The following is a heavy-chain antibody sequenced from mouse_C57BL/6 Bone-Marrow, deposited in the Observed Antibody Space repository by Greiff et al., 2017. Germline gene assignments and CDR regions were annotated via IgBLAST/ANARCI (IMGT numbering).Heavy chain of an antibody. CDR2: IRNKANNHAT. CDR1: GFTFTDAW. Sequence: EVQGVESGGGLVQPGGSMKLSCAASGFTFTDAWMDWVRQSPEQGLEWVAEIRNKANNHATYYAESVKGRFTISRDDSKSSVYLQMNSLRAEDTGIYCCTGYDGYPWYFDVWGTGTTVTVSS. V-gene: IGHV6-6*01. J-gene: IGHJ1*03. CDR3: TGYDGYPWYFDV. D-gene: IGHD2-3*01.